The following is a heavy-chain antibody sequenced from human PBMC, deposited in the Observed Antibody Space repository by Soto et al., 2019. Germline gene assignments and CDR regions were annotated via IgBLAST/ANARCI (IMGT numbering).Heavy chain of an antibody. V-gene: IGHV1-69*13. CDR1: GGTFSSYA. D-gene: IGHD5-18*01. Sequence: ASVKVSCKASGGTFSSYAISWVRQAPGQGLEWVGGIIPIFGTANYAQKFQGRVTITADESTSTAYMELSSLRSEDTAVYYCARDQLSGYSYGPYYYGMDVWGQGTTVTVSS. CDR2: IIPIFGTA. J-gene: IGHJ6*02. CDR3: ARDQLSGYSYGPYYYGMDV.